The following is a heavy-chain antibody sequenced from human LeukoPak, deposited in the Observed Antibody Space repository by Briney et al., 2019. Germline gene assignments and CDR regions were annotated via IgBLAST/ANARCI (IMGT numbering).Heavy chain of an antibody. Sequence: SQTLSLTCTVSGGSISSGGYYWSWIRQCPGKGLEWIGYIYYSGSTYYNPSLKSRVTISVETSKNQFSLKLRSVTAADTAVYYCARNSSGYYIDYWGQGTLVTVSS. D-gene: IGHD3-22*01. V-gene: IGHV4-31*03. CDR3: ARNSSGYYIDY. CDR2: IYYSGST. CDR1: GGSISSGGYY. J-gene: IGHJ4*02.